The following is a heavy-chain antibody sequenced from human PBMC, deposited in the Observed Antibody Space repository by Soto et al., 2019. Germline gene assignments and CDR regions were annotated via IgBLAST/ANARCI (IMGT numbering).Heavy chain of an antibody. D-gene: IGHD1-26*01. V-gene: IGHV4-30-2*01. J-gene: IGHJ4*02. CDR2: IYHSGST. CDR1: GGSISSGGYS. Sequence: QLQLQESGSGLVRPSQTLSLTCAVSGGSISSGGYSWSWIRQPPGKGLEWIGYIYHSGSTYYNPSLKSRVTISVDRSKNQFSLKLSSVTAADTAVYYCARVNSVPFGYFDYWGQGTLVTVSS. CDR3: ARVNSVPFGYFDY.